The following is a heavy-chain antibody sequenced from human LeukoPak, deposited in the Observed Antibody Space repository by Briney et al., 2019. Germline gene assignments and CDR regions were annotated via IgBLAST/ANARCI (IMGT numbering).Heavy chain of an antibody. Sequence: GGSLRLSCAASRFTFSNYAMSWVRQAPGKGLEWVSTISGSGGSTYYADSVKGRFTISRDNSKNTLHLEMNSLRAEDTAVYYCAKSAYYDSSGFYREYYFDYWGQGTLVTVSS. D-gene: IGHD3-22*01. J-gene: IGHJ4*02. CDR1: RFTFSNYA. CDR3: AKSAYYDSSGFYREYYFDY. CDR2: ISGSGGST. V-gene: IGHV3-23*01.